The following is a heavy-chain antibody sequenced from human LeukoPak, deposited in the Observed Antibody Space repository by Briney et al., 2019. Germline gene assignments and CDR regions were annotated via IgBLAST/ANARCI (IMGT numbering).Heavy chain of an antibody. CDR1: GYSFTNYW. Sequence: GESLKISCKGSGYSFTNYWIGWVRQMPGKGLEWMGLVYPGDSDIRYCPSFDGQVTISADRSITTAYLQWSSLKASDTAIYYCARRRGGWYYFDYWGQGTLVTVSS. D-gene: IGHD6-19*01. V-gene: IGHV5-51*01. J-gene: IGHJ4*02. CDR3: ARRRGGWYYFDY. CDR2: VYPGDSDI.